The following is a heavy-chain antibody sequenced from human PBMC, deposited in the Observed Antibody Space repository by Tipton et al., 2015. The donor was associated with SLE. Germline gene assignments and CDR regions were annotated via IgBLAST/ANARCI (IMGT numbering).Heavy chain of an antibody. D-gene: IGHD3-10*01. CDR3: ARGEPDGSALRYYYGMDV. V-gene: IGHV1-8*01. CDR1: GYAFTSHD. Sequence: QLVQSGPEVKKPGASVKVSCKASGYAFTSHDINWVRQATGQGLGWMGWLNPNSGNTGYAQKFQGRVTMTRNTSISTAYMELSRLRSEGTAVYYCARGEPDGSALRYYYGMDVWGQGTTVTVSS. J-gene: IGHJ6*02. CDR2: LNPNSGNT.